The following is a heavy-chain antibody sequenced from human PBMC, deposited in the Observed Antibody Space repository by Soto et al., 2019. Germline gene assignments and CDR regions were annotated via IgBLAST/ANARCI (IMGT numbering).Heavy chain of an antibody. J-gene: IGHJ6*02. CDR1: GYSFTSYW. V-gene: IGHV5-10-1*01. CDR3: ARSRRPYYYGSGAWNGMDV. Sequence: GESLKISCKGSGYSFTSYWISWVRQMPGKGREWMGRIDPSDSYTNYSPSFQGHVTISADKSISTAYLQWSSLKASDTAMYYCARSRRPYYYGSGAWNGMDVWGQGTTVTVSS. CDR2: IDPSDSYT. D-gene: IGHD3-10*01.